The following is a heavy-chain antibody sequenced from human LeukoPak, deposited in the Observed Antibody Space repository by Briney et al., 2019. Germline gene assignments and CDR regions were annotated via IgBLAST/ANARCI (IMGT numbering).Heavy chain of an antibody. J-gene: IGHJ3*02. Sequence: AQTLSLACTVSGASISSSSHYSGRIRQPPGKGLERIGGIYYSGSTYYNPSLKSGVSLSADTSTSQFSLKLSSVTAADTAVYYCARRDSSGWTGGDAFDIWGQGTMVTVSS. CDR3: ARRDSSGWTGGDAFDI. CDR1: GASISSSSHY. CDR2: IYYSGST. V-gene: IGHV4-39*01. D-gene: IGHD6-19*01.